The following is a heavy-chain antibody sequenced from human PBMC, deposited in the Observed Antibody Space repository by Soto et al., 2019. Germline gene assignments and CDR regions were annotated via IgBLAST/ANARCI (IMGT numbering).Heavy chain of an antibody. CDR1: GYTFTNYW. D-gene: IGHD2-15*01. J-gene: IGHJ4*02. Sequence: GESLKISCKASGYTFTNYWIGWVRQMPGKGLEWMGIIYTGDSDTRYSPSFQGQVTISADKSLSSAYLQWTSLKASDTAMYYCGRLGAGGLSLFEYWGQGTLVTVSS. CDR2: IYTGDSDT. CDR3: GRLGAGGLSLFEY. V-gene: IGHV5-51*01.